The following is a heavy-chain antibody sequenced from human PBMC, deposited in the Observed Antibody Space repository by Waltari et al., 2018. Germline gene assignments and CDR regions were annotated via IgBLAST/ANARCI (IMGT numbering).Heavy chain of an antibody. V-gene: IGHV1-18*01. J-gene: IGHJ4*02. CDR2: ISAYNGNT. Sequence: LVQSGAEVKKPGASVKVSCKASGYTFTSYGISWVRQAPGQGLEWMGWISAYNGNTNYAQKLQGRVTMTTDTSTSTAYMELRSLRSDDTAVYYCARGGAGYYYDSSGYYPFDYWGQGTLVTVSS. D-gene: IGHD3-22*01. CDR3: ARGGAGYYYDSSGYYPFDY. CDR1: GYTFTSYG.